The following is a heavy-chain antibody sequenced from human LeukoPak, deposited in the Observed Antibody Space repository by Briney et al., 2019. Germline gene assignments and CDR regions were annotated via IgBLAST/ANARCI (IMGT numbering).Heavy chain of an antibody. D-gene: IGHD6-6*01. CDR1: GGSFSGYY. Sequence: SETLSLTCAVYGGSFSGYYWSWIRQPPGKGLEWIGEINHSGSTNYNPSLKSRVTISVDTSKNQFSPKLSSVTAADTAVYYCARLGIAARRGDYWGQGTLVTVSS. CDR3: ARLGIAARRGDY. J-gene: IGHJ4*02. V-gene: IGHV4-34*01. CDR2: INHSGST.